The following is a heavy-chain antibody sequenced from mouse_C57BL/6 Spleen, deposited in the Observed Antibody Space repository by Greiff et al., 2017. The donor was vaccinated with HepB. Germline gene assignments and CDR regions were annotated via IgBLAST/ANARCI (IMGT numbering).Heavy chain of an antibody. V-gene: IGHV1-50*01. Sequence: QVQLQQPGAELVKPGASVKLSCKASGYTFTSYWMQWVKQRPGQGLEWIGEIDPSDSYTNYNQKFKGKATLTVDTSSSTAYMQLSSLTSEDSAVYYCAPYITTGEAMDYWGQGTSVTVSS. CDR3: APYITTGEAMDY. J-gene: IGHJ4*01. D-gene: IGHD1-1*01. CDR1: GYTFTSYW. CDR2: IDPSDSYT.